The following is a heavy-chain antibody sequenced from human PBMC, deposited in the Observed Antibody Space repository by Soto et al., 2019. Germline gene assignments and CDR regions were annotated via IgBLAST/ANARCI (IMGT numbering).Heavy chain of an antibody. CDR3: ARDHWYYYDSSGDDAFDI. Sequence: ASVKVSCKASGYTFTGYCMHWVRQAPGQGLEWMGWINPNSGGTNYAQKFQGRVTMTRDTSISTAYMELSRLRSDDTAVYYCARDHWYYYDSSGDDAFDIWGQGTMVTVSS. V-gene: IGHV1-2*02. CDR2: INPNSGGT. J-gene: IGHJ3*02. CDR1: GYTFTGYC. D-gene: IGHD3-22*01.